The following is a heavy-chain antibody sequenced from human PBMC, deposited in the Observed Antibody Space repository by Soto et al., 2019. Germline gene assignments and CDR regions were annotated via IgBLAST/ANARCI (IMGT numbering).Heavy chain of an antibody. D-gene: IGHD2-15*01. CDR2: LGAADDP. CDR3: ARAYSGRLPRRADYYYAMDV. Sequence: GWSLRLSCAASAFTLSAYDMHWVRQPNGKGLEWVSALGAADDPYYLGSVKGRFTISRENAKNSLYLQMNNLRAGDTAVYYCARAYSGRLPRRADYYYAMDVWGQGTTVTVSS. V-gene: IGHV3-13*05. CDR1: AFTLSAYD. J-gene: IGHJ6*02.